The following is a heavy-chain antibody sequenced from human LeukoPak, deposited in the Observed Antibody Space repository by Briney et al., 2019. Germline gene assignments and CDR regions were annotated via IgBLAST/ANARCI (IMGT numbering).Heavy chain of an antibody. CDR1: GYTFTGYY. CDR3: ARTNTYYYDSSGYYHQDPFDY. D-gene: IGHD3-22*01. J-gene: IGHJ4*02. V-gene: IGHV1-2*02. Sequence: ASVNVSCKASGYTFTGYYMHWVRQAPGQGLEWMGWINPNSGGTNYAQKFQGRVTMTRDTSISTAYMELSRLRSDDTAVYYCARTNTYYYDSSGYYHQDPFDYWGQGTLVTVSS. CDR2: INPNSGGT.